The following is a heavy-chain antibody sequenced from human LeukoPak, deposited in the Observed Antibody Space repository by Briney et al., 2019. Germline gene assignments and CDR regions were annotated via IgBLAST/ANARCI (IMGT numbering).Heavy chain of an antibody. D-gene: IGHD2-2*01. CDR3: AKTTTLLGYCSSTSCRGFDY. J-gene: IGHJ4*02. CDR1: GFTFSSYA. CDR2: ISGSGGST. V-gene: IGHV3-23*01. Sequence: GGSLRLSCSASGFTFSSYAMSWVRQAPGKGLEGVSAISGSGGSTYYADSVKGRFTISRDNAKNKLYLQMNSLRAEDTAVYYCAKTTTLLGYCSSTSCRGFDYWGQGTLVTVSS.